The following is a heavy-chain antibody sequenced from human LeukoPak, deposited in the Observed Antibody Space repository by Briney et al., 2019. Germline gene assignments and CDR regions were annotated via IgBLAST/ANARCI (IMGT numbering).Heavy chain of an antibody. CDR1: GYTFTGYY. CDR3: ARPHYDFWSGYPYYYYGMDV. Sequence: ASVKVSCKASGYTFTGYYMHWVRQAPGQGLEWMGWINPNSGGTNYAKKFQGSVTMTRDTSISTAYMELSRLRSDDTAVYYCARPHYDFWSGYPYYYYGMDVWGQGTTVTVSS. D-gene: IGHD3-3*01. CDR2: INPNSGGT. V-gene: IGHV1-2*02. J-gene: IGHJ6*02.